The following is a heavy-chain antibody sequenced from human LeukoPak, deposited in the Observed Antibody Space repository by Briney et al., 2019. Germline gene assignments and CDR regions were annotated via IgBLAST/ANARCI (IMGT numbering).Heavy chain of an antibody. CDR1: EFTFSNYA. D-gene: IGHD3-9*01. CDR3: ARSDYDILTGTAGQDY. CDR2: ISYDGSNK. V-gene: IGHV3-30-3*01. J-gene: IGHJ4*02. Sequence: GGSLRLSCAASEFTFSNYAMNWVRQAPGKGLEWVAVISYDGSNKYYADSVKGRFTISRDNSKNTLYLQMNSLRAEDTAVYYCARSDYDILTGTAGQDYWGQGTLVTVSS.